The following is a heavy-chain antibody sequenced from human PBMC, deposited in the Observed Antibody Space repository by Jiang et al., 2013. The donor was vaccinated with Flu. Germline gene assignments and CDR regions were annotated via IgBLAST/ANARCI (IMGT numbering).Heavy chain of an antibody. V-gene: IGHV3-23*01. D-gene: IGHD2-15*01. CDR1: GFTFSSYA. J-gene: IGHJ4*02. CDR3: AKHMGAVVVVAAPFDY. Sequence: QLLESGGGLVXPGGSLRLSCAASGFTFSSYAMSWVRQAPGKGLEWVSAISGSGGSTYYADSVKGRFTISRDNSKNTLYLQMNSLRAEDTALYYCAKHMGAVVVVAAPFDYWGQGTLVTVSS. CDR2: ISGSGGST.